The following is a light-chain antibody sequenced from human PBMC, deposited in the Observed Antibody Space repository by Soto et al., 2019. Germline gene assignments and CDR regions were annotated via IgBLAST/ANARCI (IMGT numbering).Light chain of an antibody. Sequence: DIQMYQSPSSVSASLRDRLTITCGASQDISGWLAWYQQKPGKAPKLLIYAASSLQSGVPSRFSGSGSGTYFTLTISSLQPEDFATYYCLQANTLPITFGQRTLLEI. CDR3: LQANTLPIT. J-gene: IGKJ5*01. CDR2: AAS. V-gene: IGKV1-12*01. CDR1: QDISGW.